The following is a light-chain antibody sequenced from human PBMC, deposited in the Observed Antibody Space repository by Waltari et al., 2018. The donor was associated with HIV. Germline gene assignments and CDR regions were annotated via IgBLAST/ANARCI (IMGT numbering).Light chain of an antibody. CDR2: KDS. J-gene: IGLJ3*02. CDR3: ESADSSLWV. CDR1: ALPKQY. V-gene: IGLV3-25*03. Sequence: SYELTQPPSVSVSPGQTARLTCSGAALPKQYAYWYQQKAGQAPVLVIYKDSERPSGIPERFSGSSSGTTVTLTISGVQAEDEADYYCESADSSLWVFGGGTKLTVL.